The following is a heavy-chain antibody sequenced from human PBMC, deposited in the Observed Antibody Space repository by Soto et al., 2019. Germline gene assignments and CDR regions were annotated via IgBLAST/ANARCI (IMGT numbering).Heavy chain of an antibody. CDR1: GDAFNTYT. CDR2: IIPLLGMA. CDR3: GRANSGSNQGFDY. Sequence: QVQLVQSGTEVKKPGSSVKVSCKASGDAFNTYTISWVRQAPGQGLEWMGRIIPLLGMADYAQKFQGRVTITADTSTRTAYMDLISLRSEGTAVYYCGRANSGSNQGFDYWGQGTLVTVSS. V-gene: IGHV1-69*02. J-gene: IGHJ4*02. D-gene: IGHD1-26*01.